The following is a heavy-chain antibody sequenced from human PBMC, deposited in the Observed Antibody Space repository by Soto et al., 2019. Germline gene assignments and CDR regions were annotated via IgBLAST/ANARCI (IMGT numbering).Heavy chain of an antibody. CDR2: INSDASHT. Sequence: GGSLRLSCAASGFTFSTYWMHWIRQVPGKGLEWVSRINSDASHTYYADSVKGRFTISRDNAKNTLYLQMNSLRAEDTAVYYCAMTTNYAATVGGMDVCGQGTTVTVYS. CDR1: GFTFSTYW. J-gene: IGHJ6*02. CDR3: AMTTNYAATVGGMDV. D-gene: IGHD1-7*01. V-gene: IGHV3-74*01.